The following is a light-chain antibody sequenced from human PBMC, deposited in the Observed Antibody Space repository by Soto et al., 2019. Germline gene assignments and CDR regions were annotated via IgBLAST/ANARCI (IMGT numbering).Light chain of an antibody. V-gene: IGKV1-33*01. CDR1: HDITNF. CDR2: DVS. CDR3: QQYDDLPIT. J-gene: IGKJ5*01. Sequence: DMQMTQSPSSLSVSVGDRVTITCQASHDITNFLNWYQQKPGKAPKLLIYDVSKLETGVPSRFSGSGSGTDFNLTISSLQPEDIATYFCQQYDDLPITFGQGTRLDVK.